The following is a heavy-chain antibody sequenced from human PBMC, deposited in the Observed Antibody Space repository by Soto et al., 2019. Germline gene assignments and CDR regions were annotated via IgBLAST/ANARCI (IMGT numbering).Heavy chain of an antibody. D-gene: IGHD2-15*01. J-gene: IGHJ4*02. CDR3: ARKVVYCSGGSCYGPLHFDY. CDR1: GFTVSSNY. CDR2: IYSGGST. Sequence: GGSLRLSCAASGFTVSSNYMSWVRQAPGKGLEWVSVIYSGGSTYYADSVKGRFTISRDNSKNTLYLQMNSLRAEDTAVYYCARKVVYCSGGSCYGPLHFDYWGQGTLVTVSS. V-gene: IGHV3-66*01.